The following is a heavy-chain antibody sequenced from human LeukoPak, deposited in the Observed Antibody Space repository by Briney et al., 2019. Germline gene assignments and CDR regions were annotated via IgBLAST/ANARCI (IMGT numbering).Heavy chain of an antibody. CDR2: IRYDGSTT. V-gene: IGHV3-30*02. J-gene: IGHJ4*02. D-gene: IGHD6-19*01. CDR1: GVTFSSYG. CDR3: AKDGPVAGDGAFDY. Sequence: VGSLKLSCAASGVTFSSYGMHWVRQAPGQGLEWVAFIRYDGSTTYYADSVKGRFTISRDNSKNTLYLQMNSLRAEDTAVYYCAKDGPVAGDGAFDYWGQGTLVTVSS.